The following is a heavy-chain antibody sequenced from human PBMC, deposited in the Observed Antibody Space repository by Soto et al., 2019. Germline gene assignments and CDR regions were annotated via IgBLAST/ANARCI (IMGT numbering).Heavy chain of an antibody. V-gene: IGHV1-46*01. D-gene: IGHD2-2*02. CDR3: ARETAAIRGAYYYYGMDV. CDR2: INPSGGST. Sequence: ASVKVSCKASGYTFTSYYIHWVRQPPGQGLAWMGIINPSGGSTSYAQKFQGRVTMTRDTSTGTVYMELSSLRSEDTAVYYCARETAAIRGAYYYYGMDVWGQGTTVTVSS. J-gene: IGHJ6*02. CDR1: GYTFTSYY.